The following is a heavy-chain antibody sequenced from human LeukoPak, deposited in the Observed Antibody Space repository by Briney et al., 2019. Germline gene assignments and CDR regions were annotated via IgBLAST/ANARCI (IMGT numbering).Heavy chain of an antibody. V-gene: IGHV3-7*03. CDR3: ARVIYGSGTYYKGWFDP. CDR1: NYW. J-gene: IGHJ5*02. CDR2: IKQDGSEK. D-gene: IGHD3-10*01. Sequence: PGGSLRLSCEASNYWMSWVRQAPGKGLEWVANIKQDGSEKYYVDSVKGRFTISRDNAKNSLYLQMNSLRAEDTAVYYCARVIYGSGTYYKGWFDPWGQGTLVTVSS.